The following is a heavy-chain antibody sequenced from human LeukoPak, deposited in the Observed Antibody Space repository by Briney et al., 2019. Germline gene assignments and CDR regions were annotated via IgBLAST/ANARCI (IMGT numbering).Heavy chain of an antibody. J-gene: IGHJ4*02. CDR3: AKDIRYYFDY. D-gene: IGHD2-2*01. CDR2: IEADGTEK. V-gene: IGHV3-7*05. Sequence: GGSLRLSCVASGFTFKNYWMSWVRQAPGKGLEWVANIEADGTEKYYVDSVKGRFTVSRDNARNSLYLQMNSLRTEDTALYYCAKDIRYYFDYWGQGTLVTVSS. CDR1: GFTFKNYW.